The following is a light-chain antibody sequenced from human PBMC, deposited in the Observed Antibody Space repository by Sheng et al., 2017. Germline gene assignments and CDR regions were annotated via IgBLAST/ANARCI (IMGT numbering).Light chain of an antibody. CDR2: GAS. CDR3: QQYNNWPRT. J-gene: IGKJ1*01. V-gene: IGKV3D-15*03. Sequence: EILLTQSPGTLSLSPGERATLSCRASQSVSSSYLAWNQQKPGQAPRLLIYGASIRATGIPARFSGSGSGTEFTLTISTLQPGDFAVYYCQQYNNWPRTFGQGTKVEIK. CDR1: QSVSSSY.